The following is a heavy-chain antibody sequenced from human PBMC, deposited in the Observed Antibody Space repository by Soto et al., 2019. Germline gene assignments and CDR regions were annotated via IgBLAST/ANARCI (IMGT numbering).Heavy chain of an antibody. D-gene: IGHD3-10*01. CDR1: GGSIGSYY. CDR3: ARDRYYGGADY. V-gene: IGHV4-59*12. J-gene: IGHJ4*02. Sequence: LSLTCTVSGGSIGSYYWSWIRQPPGKGLEWIGYIYYSGSTTYNPSLKSRVTVLVDTSKNQFSLNLRSVTAADTAVYYCARDRYYGGADYWGQGTLVTVSS. CDR2: IYYSGST.